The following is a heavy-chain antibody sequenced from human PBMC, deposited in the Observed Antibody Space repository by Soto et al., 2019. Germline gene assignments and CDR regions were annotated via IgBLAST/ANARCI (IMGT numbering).Heavy chain of an antibody. CDR2: IYYSGST. D-gene: IGHD4-17*01. J-gene: IGHJ4*02. Sequence: LETQSLTCSVSDGTIGGYYVSWIRQPPGKGLEWIGYIYYSGSTNYNPSLKSRVTISVDTSKNQFSLKLSSVTAADTAVYYCARRYGGTFDYWGQGTLVTVSS. CDR3: ARRYGGTFDY. V-gene: IGHV4-59*08. CDR1: DGTIGGYY.